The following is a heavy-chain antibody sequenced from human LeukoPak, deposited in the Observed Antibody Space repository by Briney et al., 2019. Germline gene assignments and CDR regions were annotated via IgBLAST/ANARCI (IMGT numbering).Heavy chain of an antibody. Sequence: GGSLRLSCVVSGFRFSSYWMSWVRQAPGKEPEWVANIKEDGSEKYYEDSVGGRFTISRANAKNTLFLDMNSLRAEDTAVFYCATDQDHGYFRHWGQGSLVTVSS. CDR2: IKEDGSEK. CDR1: GFRFSSYW. V-gene: IGHV3-7*01. J-gene: IGHJ1*01. D-gene: IGHD4-17*01. CDR3: ATDQDHGYFRH.